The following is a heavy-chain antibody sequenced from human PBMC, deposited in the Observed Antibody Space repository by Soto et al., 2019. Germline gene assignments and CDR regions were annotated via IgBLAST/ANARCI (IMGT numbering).Heavy chain of an antibody. J-gene: IGHJ5*02. Sequence: QVQLVQSGAEVKKPGASVKVSCKASGYTFTSYGIIWVRQAPGQGLEWMGWISAYNGNTNYAQKLQGRVTMTTDTSTSTAYMELRSLRSDDTAVYYCARDGPLAVLECPCWFYPWGQGTLVTVSS. CDR1: GYTFTSYG. CDR2: ISAYNGNT. CDR3: ARDGPLAVLECPCWFYP. V-gene: IGHV1-18*01. D-gene: IGHD3-3*01.